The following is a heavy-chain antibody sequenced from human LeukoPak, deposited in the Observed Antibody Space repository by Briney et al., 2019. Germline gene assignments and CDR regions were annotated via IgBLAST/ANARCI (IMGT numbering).Heavy chain of an antibody. CDR3: ARHYYDFWSGLDY. Sequence: KSLETLSLTCAVYGGSFSGYYWSWIRQPPGKGLEWIGEINHSGSTNYNPSLKSRVTISVDTSKNQYSLKLSAVTAAEPAVYYCARHYYDFWSGLDYWGQGTLVTVSS. CDR1: GGSFSGYY. CDR2: INHSGST. V-gene: IGHV4-34*01. J-gene: IGHJ4*02. D-gene: IGHD3-3*01.